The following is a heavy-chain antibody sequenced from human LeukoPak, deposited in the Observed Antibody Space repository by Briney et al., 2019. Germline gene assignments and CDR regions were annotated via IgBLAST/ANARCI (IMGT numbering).Heavy chain of an antibody. CDR1: GGSISSYY. CDR2: IYYSGST. V-gene: IGHV4-59*12. J-gene: IGHJ5*02. CDR3: ARGPASSPYDFWSGYFSWFDP. Sequence: PSETLSLTCTVSGGSISSYYWSWIRQPPGKGLEWIGYIYYSGSTNYNPSLKSRVTISVDTSKNQFSLKLSSVTAADTAVYYCARGPASSPYDFWSGYFSWFDPWGQGTLVTVSS. D-gene: IGHD3-3*01.